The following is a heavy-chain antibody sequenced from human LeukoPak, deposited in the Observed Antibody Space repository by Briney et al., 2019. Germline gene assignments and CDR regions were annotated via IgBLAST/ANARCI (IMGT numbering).Heavy chain of an antibody. J-gene: IGHJ4*02. CDR3: ARDTVGGLDY. V-gene: IGHV3-7*01. D-gene: IGHD3-16*01. CDR1: GFTFSNSW. CDR2: IKQDGSTR. Sequence: GGSLRLSCAASGFTFSNSWMAWVRQAPGKGLEWVANIKQDGSTRHYADSLKGRFTISRDNPENSLYLQMNSLRADDTAVYYCARDTVGGLDYWGQGILVTAAS.